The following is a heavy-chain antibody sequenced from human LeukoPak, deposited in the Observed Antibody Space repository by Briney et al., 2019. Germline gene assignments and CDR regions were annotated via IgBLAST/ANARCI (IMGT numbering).Heavy chain of an antibody. V-gene: IGHV3-48*01. Sequence: PGGSLRLSCAASGFTFSSYSMNWVRQAPGKGLEWVSYISSSSSTIYYADSVKGRFTISRDNAKNSLYLQMNSLRAEDTAVYYCARYNYYDSTYAFDIWGQGTMVTVSS. J-gene: IGHJ3*02. CDR2: ISSSSSTI. CDR1: GFTFSSYS. CDR3: ARYNYYDSTYAFDI. D-gene: IGHD3-22*01.